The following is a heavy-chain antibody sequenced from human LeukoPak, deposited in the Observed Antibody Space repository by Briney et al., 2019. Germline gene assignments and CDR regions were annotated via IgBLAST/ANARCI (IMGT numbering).Heavy chain of an antibody. V-gene: IGHV4-59*01. CDR3: ARAGGAFDY. CDR1: GGSISSYY. D-gene: IGHD3-16*01. J-gene: IGHJ4*02. CDR2: IYYSGST. Sequence: SETLSLTCTVSGGSISSYYWSWIRQPPGKGLEWIGYIYYSGSTNYNPSLKSRVTISVDTSKNQFSLKLSSVTAADTAVYCCARAGGAFDYWGQGTLVTVSS.